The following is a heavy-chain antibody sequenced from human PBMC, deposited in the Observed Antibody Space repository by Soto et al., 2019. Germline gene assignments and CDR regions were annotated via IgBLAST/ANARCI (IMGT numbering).Heavy chain of an antibody. CDR2: INHRGST. CDR3: ASLNHRVVRGVESQGPVIGWCDP. V-gene: IGHV4-34*01. J-gene: IGHJ5*02. D-gene: IGHD3-10*01. Sequence: QVQLQQWGAGLLKPSETLSLTCAVYGGSFSGYYWSWIRQPPGKGLEWIGEINHRGSTNYNPSLKGRRPISVHTSKNQFFPKLSSVTAAGTAVYYCASLNHRVVRGVESQGPVIGWCDPWGQGTLVTVSS. CDR1: GGSFSGYY.